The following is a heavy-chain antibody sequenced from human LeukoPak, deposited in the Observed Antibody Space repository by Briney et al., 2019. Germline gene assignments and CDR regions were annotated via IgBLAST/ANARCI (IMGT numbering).Heavy chain of an antibody. D-gene: IGHD4-17*01. V-gene: IGHV3-15*01. CDR1: GFTFSNAW. CDR2: IKSKTDGGTT. CDR3: TTVGGDYGDYEFDY. Sequence: PGGSLRLSCAASGFTFSNAWMSWVRQAPGKGLEWVGRIKSKTDGGTTDYAAPVKGRFTISRNDSKNTLYLQMNSLKTEDTAVYYCTTVGGDYGDYEFDYWGQGTLVTVSS. J-gene: IGHJ4*02.